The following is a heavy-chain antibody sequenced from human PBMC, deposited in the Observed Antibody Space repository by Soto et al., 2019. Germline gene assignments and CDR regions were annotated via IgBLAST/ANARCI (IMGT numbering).Heavy chain of an antibody. CDR1: GFTFSNYA. CDR2: ISGGADDT. Sequence: EVQLLESGGGLVQPGGSLRLSCTASGFTFSNYAMGWVRQAPGKGLEWVSVISGGADDTHYADSVKGRFTISRDNSKNTLYVQMDSLRAADTAVYYCAKAMNDYYAPLDYWGQGMRVTVS. V-gene: IGHV3-23*01. CDR3: AKAMNDYYAPLDY. D-gene: IGHD3-3*01. J-gene: IGHJ4*02.